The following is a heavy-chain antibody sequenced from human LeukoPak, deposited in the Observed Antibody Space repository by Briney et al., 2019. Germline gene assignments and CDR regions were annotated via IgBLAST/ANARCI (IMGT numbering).Heavy chain of an antibody. J-gene: IGHJ3*02. V-gene: IGHV1-69*06. CDR1: GGTFSSYA. Sequence: SVKVSCKASGGTFSSYAISWVRQAPGQGLEWMGGIIPISGTANYAQKFQGRVTITADKSTSTAYMELSSLRSEDTAVYYCARAPRGKNGDYVKGAFDIWGQGTMVTVSS. CDR3: ARAPRGKNGDYVKGAFDI. D-gene: IGHD4-17*01. CDR2: IIPISGTA.